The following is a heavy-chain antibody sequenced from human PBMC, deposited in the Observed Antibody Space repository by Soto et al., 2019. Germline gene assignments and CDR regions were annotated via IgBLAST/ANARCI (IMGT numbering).Heavy chain of an antibody. J-gene: IGHJ4*02. CDR3: ASKYGSGSYYVDY. CDR1: GVSISSSNW. D-gene: IGHD3-10*01. CDR2: IYHSGDT. Sequence: SETLSLTCAVSGVSISSSNWWSWVRQPPGKGLEWIGEIYHSGDTNYNPSLKSRVTISVDKSKNQFSLKLNSVTAADTAVYYCASKYGSGSYYVDYWGQGTLVTVSS. V-gene: IGHV4-4*02.